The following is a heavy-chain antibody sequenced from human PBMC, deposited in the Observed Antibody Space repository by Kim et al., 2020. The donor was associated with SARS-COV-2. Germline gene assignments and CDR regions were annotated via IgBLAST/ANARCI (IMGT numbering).Heavy chain of an antibody. D-gene: IGHD2-15*01. CDR1: GFSFSSHW. CDR3: VRDGASSGGLCCFDY. J-gene: IGHJ4*02. Sequence: GGSLRLSCIASGFSFSSHWMSWIRLAPGKGPEWVANTNADGSSKNYAEAVRGRFTISRDNARNSLYLEMKGLRAEDTAIYYCVRDGASSGGLCCFDYWGQGALVTVSS. V-gene: IGHV3-7*03. CDR2: TNADGSSK.